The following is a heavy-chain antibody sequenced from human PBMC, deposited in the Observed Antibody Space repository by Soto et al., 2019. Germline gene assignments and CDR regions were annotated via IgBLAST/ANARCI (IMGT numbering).Heavy chain of an antibody. CDR2: IYSDGTT. CDR1: GGSISGYY. Sequence: PSETLSLTCIVSGGSISGYYWSWIRQPAGKELKWIGRIYSDGTTNYNPSHKGRGTMSVDTSKKQISLKLTSVTAADTAMYYCARDRGYSSGSFGSWGQG. V-gene: IGHV4-4*07. D-gene: IGHD5-18*01. CDR3: ARDRGYSSGSFGS. J-gene: IGHJ5*02.